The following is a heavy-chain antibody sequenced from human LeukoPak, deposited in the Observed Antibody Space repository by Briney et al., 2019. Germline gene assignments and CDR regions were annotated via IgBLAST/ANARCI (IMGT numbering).Heavy chain of an antibody. CDR1: GGSFSGYY. Sequence: SETLSLTCAVYGGSFSGYYWSWIRQPPGKGLEWIGEINHSGSTNYNPSLKSRVTISVDTSKNQFSLKLSSVTAADTAVYCCARRLIPYYYDSDYYFDYWGQGTLVTVSS. V-gene: IGHV4-34*01. J-gene: IGHJ4*02. CDR2: INHSGST. D-gene: IGHD3-22*01. CDR3: ARRLIPYYYDSDYYFDY.